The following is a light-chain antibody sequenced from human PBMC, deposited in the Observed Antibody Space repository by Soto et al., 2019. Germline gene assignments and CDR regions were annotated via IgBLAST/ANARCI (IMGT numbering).Light chain of an antibody. CDR1: QSISSY. J-gene: IGKJ1*01. V-gene: IGKV1-17*01. CDR2: AVS. CDR3: LQHHSYPQT. Sequence: DIQMTQSPSSLSACVGDRVTVTCRASQSISSYLNWYQQKPGKAPKRLIYAVSSLQSEVPSRFSGSGSGTEFTLTISSLQPEDVATYYCLQHHSYPQTFGQGTKVDIK.